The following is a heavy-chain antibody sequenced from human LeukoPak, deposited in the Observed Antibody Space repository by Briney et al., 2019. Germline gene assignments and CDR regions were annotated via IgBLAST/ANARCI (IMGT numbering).Heavy chain of an antibody. V-gene: IGHV4-34*01. CDR1: GGSFSGYY. CDR2: IDHSGST. J-gene: IGHJ4*02. D-gene: IGHD1-26*01. CDR3: ATRVVGASDY. Sequence: SETLSLTCAVSGGSFSGYYWNWIRQPPGKGLEWIGEIDHSGSTNYNPSLKSRVTISVDTSKNQFSLKLSSVTAADTATYYCATRVVGASDYWGQGTLVTVSS.